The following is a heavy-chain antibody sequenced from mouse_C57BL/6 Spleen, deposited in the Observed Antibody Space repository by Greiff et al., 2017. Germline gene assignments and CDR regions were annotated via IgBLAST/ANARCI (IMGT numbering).Heavy chain of an antibody. CDR3: ARRGLRGFHFAY. D-gene: IGHD2-4*01. CDR2: ISYDGSH. V-gene: IGHV3-6*01. Sequence: EVKLQEPGPGLVKPSQSLSLSCSVTGYSITSGYYCNWIRQFPGNKLEWMGYISYDGSHNYNASLKNRNASSRDTSSDPFFLKLQSVTTEDAATVYCARRGLRGFHFAYWGQGTLGTVSA. CDR1: GYSITSGYY. J-gene: IGHJ3*01.